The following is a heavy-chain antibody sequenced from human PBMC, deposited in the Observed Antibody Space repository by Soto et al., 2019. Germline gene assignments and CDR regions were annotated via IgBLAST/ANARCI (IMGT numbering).Heavy chain of an antibody. Sequence: EVQLVESGGGLVQPGGSLRFSCAASGFTFSSYWMQWVRQAPGKGLMWVSRIKSDGSSTSYADSVKGRFTISRDNAKNTLYLQMNSLRAEDTAVYYCTREGGAASYYWGQGTLVTVSS. CDR2: IKSDGSST. CDR3: TREGGAASYY. CDR1: GFTFSSYW. D-gene: IGHD6-13*01. J-gene: IGHJ4*02. V-gene: IGHV3-74*01.